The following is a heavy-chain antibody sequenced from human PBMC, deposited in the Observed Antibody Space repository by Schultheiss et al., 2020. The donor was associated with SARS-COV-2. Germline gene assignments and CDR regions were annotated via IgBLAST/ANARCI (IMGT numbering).Heavy chain of an antibody. CDR3: AGTAYYYDSSGYR. Sequence: ASVKVSCKASGYTFINYDISWVRQAPGQGLEWMGWISAYNGNTNYAQKLQGRVTMTTDTSTSTAYMELRSLRSDDTAVYYCAGTAYYYDSSGYRWGRGTLVTVSS. CDR2: ISAYNGNT. J-gene: IGHJ2*01. CDR1: GYTFINYD. D-gene: IGHD3-22*01. V-gene: IGHV1-18*01.